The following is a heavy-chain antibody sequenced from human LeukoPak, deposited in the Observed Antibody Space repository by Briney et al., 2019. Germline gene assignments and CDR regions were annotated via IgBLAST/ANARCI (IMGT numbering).Heavy chain of an antibody. V-gene: IGHV4-38-2*02. CDR1: GYSISSGFY. J-gene: IGHJ5*02. D-gene: IGHD4-17*01. CDR2: IYTSGST. Sequence: SETLSLTCSVSGYSISSGFYWGWIRQPPGKGLEWIGRIYTSGSTTYNPSLKSRVTMSVDTSKSQFSLNLMSVTAADTAVYYCXXXTGTTGEVKFDPWGQGTLVTVSS. CDR3: XXXTGTTGEVKFDP.